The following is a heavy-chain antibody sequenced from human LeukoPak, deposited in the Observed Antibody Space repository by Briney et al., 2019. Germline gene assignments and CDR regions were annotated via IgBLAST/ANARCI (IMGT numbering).Heavy chain of an antibody. J-gene: IGHJ5*02. CDR2: IIPIFGTA. D-gene: IGHD3-22*01. Sequence: SVKVSCKASGGTFSSYAISWVRQAPAQGLEWMGGIIPIFGTANYAQKFQGRVTITADESTSTAYMELSSLRSEDTAVYYCARAGDYYDSSGYYPNWFDPWGQGTLVTVSS. V-gene: IGHV1-69*13. CDR3: ARAGDYYDSSGYYPNWFDP. CDR1: GGTFSSYA.